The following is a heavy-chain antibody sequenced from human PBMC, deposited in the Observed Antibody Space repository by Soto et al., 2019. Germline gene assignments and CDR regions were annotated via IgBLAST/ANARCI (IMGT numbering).Heavy chain of an antibody. Sequence: VQLLESGGGLVQPGGSLRLSCAASGFTFSSYAMSWVRQAPGKGLEWVSAISGSGGSTYYADSVKGRFTISRDNSKNTLYLQMNSLRAEDTAVYYCAKDQPSITIFGVVIPHWGQGTLVTVSS. CDR2: ISGSGGST. CDR3: AKDQPSITIFGVVIPH. J-gene: IGHJ4*02. CDR1: GFTFSSYA. V-gene: IGHV3-23*01. D-gene: IGHD3-3*01.